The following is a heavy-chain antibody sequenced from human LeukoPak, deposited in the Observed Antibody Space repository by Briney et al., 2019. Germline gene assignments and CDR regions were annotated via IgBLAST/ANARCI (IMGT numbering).Heavy chain of an antibody. Sequence: GESLRISCKGSGYTFSNFWIGWVRQMPGKGLEWMGIIYPGDSDTRYSPSFQGQVTISADKSISTAYLQWSSLKASDTAMYYCARHASCSGGSCYSLDYWGQGTLVTVSS. CDR2: IYPGDSDT. CDR3: ARHASCSGGSCYSLDY. D-gene: IGHD2-15*01. V-gene: IGHV5-51*01. CDR1: GYTFSNFW. J-gene: IGHJ4*02.